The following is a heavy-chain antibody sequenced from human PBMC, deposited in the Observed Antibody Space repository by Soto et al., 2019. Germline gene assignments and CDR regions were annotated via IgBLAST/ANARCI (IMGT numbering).Heavy chain of an antibody. D-gene: IGHD3-16*01. CDR2: ISPYNDYT. V-gene: IGHV1-18*01. CDR1: GYTFIRYG. Sequence: QVQLAQSANEVKKPGASVRVSCKAAGYTFIRYGIAWVRQAPGQGLEWMGWISPYNDYTVYAQKFQGRVSMTADTSTXXXYXXLMGLKSDDTAVYYCARGGYYDNSWGKLSHYGLDVWGQGTSVSVSS. J-gene: IGHJ6*02. CDR3: ARGGYYDNSWGKLSHYGLDV.